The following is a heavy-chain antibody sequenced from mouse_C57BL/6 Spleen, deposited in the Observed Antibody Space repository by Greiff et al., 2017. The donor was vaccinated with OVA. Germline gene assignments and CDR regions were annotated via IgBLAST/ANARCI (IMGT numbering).Heavy chain of an antibody. V-gene: IGHV2-5*01. J-gene: IGHJ4*01. Sequence: QVQLQQSGPGLVQPSQSLSITCTVSGFSLTSYGVHWVRQSPGKGLEWLGVIWRGGSTDYNAAFMSRLSITKDNSKSQVCFKMNSLQADDTAIYYCAKNPNWDVGYAMDYWGQGTSVTVSS. CDR1: GFSLTSYG. D-gene: IGHD4-1*01. CDR3: AKNPNWDVGYAMDY. CDR2: IWRGGST.